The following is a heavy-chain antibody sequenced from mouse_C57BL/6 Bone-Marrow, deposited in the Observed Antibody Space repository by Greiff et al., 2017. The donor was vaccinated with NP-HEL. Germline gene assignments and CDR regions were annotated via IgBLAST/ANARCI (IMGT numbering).Heavy chain of an antibody. D-gene: IGHD1-1*01. CDR3: ARWNSYYYGSSYWYFDV. CDR2: IRNKANGYTT. J-gene: IGHJ1*03. V-gene: IGHV7-3*01. CDR1: GFTFTDYY. Sequence: DVHLVESGGGLVQPGGSLSLSCAASGFTFTDYYMSWVRQPPGKALEWLGFIRNKANGYTTEYSASVKGRFTISRDNSQSILYLQMNALRAEDSATYYCARWNSYYYGSSYWYFDVWGTGTTVTVSS.